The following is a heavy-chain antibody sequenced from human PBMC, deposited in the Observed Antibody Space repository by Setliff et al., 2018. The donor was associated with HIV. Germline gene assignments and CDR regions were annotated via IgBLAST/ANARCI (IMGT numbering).Heavy chain of an antibody. J-gene: IGHJ1*01. Sequence: PSETLSLTCTVSGGSISGNYWNWIRQPAGGGLEWIGRIYISGSTNYNPSLKSRVTMSIDTSKNQFSLKLHSLIAADTAMYYCARGRWDMEAAGTTEYFQYWGQGTQVTVSS. CDR3: ARGRWDMEAAGTTEYFQY. CDR1: GGSISGNY. D-gene: IGHD6-13*01. V-gene: IGHV4-4*07. CDR2: IYISGST.